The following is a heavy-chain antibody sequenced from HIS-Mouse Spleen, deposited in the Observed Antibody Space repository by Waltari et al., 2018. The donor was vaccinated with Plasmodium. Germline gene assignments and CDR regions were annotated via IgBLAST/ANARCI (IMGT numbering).Heavy chain of an antibody. D-gene: IGHD7-27*01. CDR3: ARGQLGIDAFDI. J-gene: IGHJ3*02. V-gene: IGHV4-34*01. Sequence: QVQLQQWGAGLLKPSETLSLTCAGYGGSFSGYYWSWIRQPPGKGLEWIGEINHSGSTNYNPSLKSRVTISVDTAKNQFSLKLSSVTAADTAVYYCARGQLGIDAFDIWGQGTMVTVSS. CDR2: INHSGST. CDR1: GGSFSGYY.